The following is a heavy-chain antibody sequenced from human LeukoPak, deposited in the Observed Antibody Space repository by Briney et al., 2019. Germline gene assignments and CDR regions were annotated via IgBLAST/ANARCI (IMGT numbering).Heavy chain of an antibody. CDR2: ISISGGT. V-gene: IGHV3-23*01. J-gene: IGHJ4*02. CDR1: GFTFNTYA. Sequence: GGSLRLSCEASGFTFNTYAMSWVRQAPGKGLEWVSVISISGGTYYADSVKGRFTISRDNSKNTLYLQMNSLRAEDTAVYYCAKNIVGATNYWGQGTLVTVSS. CDR3: AKNIVGATNY. D-gene: IGHD1-26*01.